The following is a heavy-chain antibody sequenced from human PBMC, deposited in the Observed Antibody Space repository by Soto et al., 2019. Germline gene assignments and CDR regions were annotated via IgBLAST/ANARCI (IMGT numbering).Heavy chain of an antibody. J-gene: IGHJ3*02. CDR3: ARDTTYNWNYAAFDI. V-gene: IGHV4-59*01. D-gene: IGHD1-7*01. CDR2: IYYSGST. Sequence: LSLTCTVSGGSISSYYWSWIRQPPGKGLEWIGYIYYSGSTNYNPSLKSRVTISVDTSKNQFSLKLSSVTAADTAVYYCARDTTYNWNYAAFDIWGQGTVVTV. CDR1: GGSISSYY.